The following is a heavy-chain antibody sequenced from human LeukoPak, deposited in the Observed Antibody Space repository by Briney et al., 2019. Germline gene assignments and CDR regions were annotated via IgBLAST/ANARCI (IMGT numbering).Heavy chain of an antibody. CDR2: INPSGGST. Sequence: ASVKVSCKASGYTFTGYYMHWVRQAPGQGLEWMGIINPSGGSTSYAQKFQGRVTMTRDTSTSTVYMELSSLRSEDTAVYYCARDLQPVWGYYGMDVWGQGTTVTVSS. D-gene: IGHD1-14*01. CDR3: ARDLQPVWGYYGMDV. CDR1: GYTFTGYY. V-gene: IGHV1-46*01. J-gene: IGHJ6*02.